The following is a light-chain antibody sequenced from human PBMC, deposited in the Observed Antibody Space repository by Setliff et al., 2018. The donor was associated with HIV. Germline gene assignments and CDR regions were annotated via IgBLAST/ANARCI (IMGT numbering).Light chain of an antibody. V-gene: IGLV2-14*01. CDR2: EVS. Sequence: QSVLTQPASVSGSPGQSITIFCIGSSSDIGRYNYVSWYQQHPGQAPKLMIYEVSDRPSGVSNRFSGSNSGNTASLTISGLQAEDEADYYCSSYTSSGYVFGTGTKVTVL. J-gene: IGLJ1*01. CDR3: SSYTSSGYV. CDR1: SSDIGRYNY.